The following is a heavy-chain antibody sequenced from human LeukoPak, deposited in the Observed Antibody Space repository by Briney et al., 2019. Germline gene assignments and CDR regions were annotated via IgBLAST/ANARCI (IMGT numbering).Heavy chain of an antibody. J-gene: IGHJ5*02. CDR2: INHSGST. Sequence: PSETLSLTCAVYGGSFSGYYWSWIRQPPGKGLEWIGEINHSGSTNYNPSLKSRVTISVDTSKNQFSLKLSSVTAADTAVYYCARAPPKAIAAAGVAPGARETLVTVPS. V-gene: IGHV4-34*01. D-gene: IGHD6-13*01. CDR3: ARAPPKAIAAAGVAP. CDR1: GGSFSGYY.